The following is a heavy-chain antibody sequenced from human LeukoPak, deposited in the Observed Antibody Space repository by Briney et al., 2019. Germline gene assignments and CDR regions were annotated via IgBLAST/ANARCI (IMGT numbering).Heavy chain of an antibody. J-gene: IGHJ4*02. CDR3: ARGRRYFDWLNFDY. D-gene: IGHD3-9*01. Sequence: PGGSLRLSCAASGFTFSSYSMNWVRQAPGKGLEWVSYISSSSSTIYYADSVKGRFTISRDNSKNTLYLQMNSLRAEDTAVYYCARGRRYFDWLNFDYWGQGTLVTVSS. V-gene: IGHV3-48*01. CDR2: ISSSSSTI. CDR1: GFTFSSYS.